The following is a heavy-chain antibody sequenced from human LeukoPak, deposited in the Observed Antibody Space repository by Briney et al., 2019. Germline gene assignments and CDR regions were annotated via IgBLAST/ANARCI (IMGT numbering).Heavy chain of an antibody. CDR1: GYTFTSYG. CDR2: ISAYNGNT. D-gene: IGHD4-17*01. CDR3: ARDTYGDYGFLFDY. V-gene: IGHV1-18*04. J-gene: IGHJ4*02. Sequence: ASVKVSCKASGYTFTSYGISWVRQAPGQGLEWMGWISAYNGNTNYAQKLQGRVTMTTDTSTSTAYMELRSLRSGDTAVYYCARDTYGDYGFLFDYWGQGTLVTVSS.